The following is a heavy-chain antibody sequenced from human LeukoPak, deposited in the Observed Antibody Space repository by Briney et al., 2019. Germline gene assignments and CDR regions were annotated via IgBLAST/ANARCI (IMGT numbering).Heavy chain of an antibody. J-gene: IGHJ3*02. CDR3: ARVVVGATKDPLWAFDI. D-gene: IGHD1-26*01. CDR1: GGSISSYY. Sequence: SETLSLTCTVSGGSISSYYWSWIRQPPGKGLEWIGYIYYSGSTNYNPSLKSRVTISVDTSKNQFSLKLSSVTAADTGVYYCARVVVGATKDPLWAFDIWGQGTMVTVSS. CDR2: IYYSGST. V-gene: IGHV4-59*01.